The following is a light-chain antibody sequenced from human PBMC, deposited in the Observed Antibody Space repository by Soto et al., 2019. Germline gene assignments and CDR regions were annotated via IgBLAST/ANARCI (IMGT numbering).Light chain of an antibody. Sequence: EIVLTQSLATLSLSPGERATLSCRASQSVSSYLAWYQQKPGQAPRLLIYGASNRATGIPARFSGSGSGTDFTLTISSLEPEDFAVYYCQHRGRWPRTFGQGTKLESK. J-gene: IGKJ2*01. CDR2: GAS. CDR1: QSVSSY. CDR3: QHRGRWPRT. V-gene: IGKV3-11*01.